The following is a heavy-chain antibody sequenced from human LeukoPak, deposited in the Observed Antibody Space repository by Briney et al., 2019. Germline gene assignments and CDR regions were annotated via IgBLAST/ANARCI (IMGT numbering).Heavy chain of an antibody. CDR2: ISSSGSTI. CDR3: ARRSPSYYYDSVAFDI. D-gene: IGHD3-22*01. CDR1: GFTFSDYY. J-gene: IGHJ3*02. V-gene: IGHV3-11*01. Sequence: GGSLRLSCGASGFTFSDYYMSWIRQAPGKGLEWVSYISSSGSTIYYADSVKGRFTISRDNAKNSLYLQMNSLRAEDTAVYYCARRSPSYYYDSVAFDIWGQGTMVTVSS.